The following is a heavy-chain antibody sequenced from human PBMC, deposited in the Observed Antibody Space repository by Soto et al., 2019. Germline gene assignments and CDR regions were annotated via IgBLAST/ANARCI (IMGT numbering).Heavy chain of an antibody. D-gene: IGHD4-4*01. J-gene: IGHJ4*02. CDR1: GCSISSGDYY. Sequence: SETLSLTCIVSGCSISSGDYYWSWIRQPPGKGLEWIGYIHYSGSAYHNPSLKSRVTISVDTSKNQFSLNLSSVTAADTAVYYCARGHSPTTIMRALDYWGQGTLVTVSS. CDR3: ARGHSPTTIMRALDY. V-gene: IGHV4-30-4*01. CDR2: IHYSGSA.